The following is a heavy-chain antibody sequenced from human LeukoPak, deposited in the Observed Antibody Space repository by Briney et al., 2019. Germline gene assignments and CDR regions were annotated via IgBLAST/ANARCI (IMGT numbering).Heavy chain of an antibody. V-gene: IGHV4-34*01. CDR3: ARDASSRYYYDSSGYYWAFDI. CDR2: INHYGTT. CDR1: GGSFNNYY. J-gene: IGHJ3*02. D-gene: IGHD3-22*01. Sequence: SETLSLTCAVYGGSFNNYYWSWIRQPPGKGLEWIGEINHYGTTNYSPSLKSRVTISVDTSKNQFSLKLSSVTAADTAVYYCARDASSRYYYDSSGYYWAFDIWGQGTMVTVSS.